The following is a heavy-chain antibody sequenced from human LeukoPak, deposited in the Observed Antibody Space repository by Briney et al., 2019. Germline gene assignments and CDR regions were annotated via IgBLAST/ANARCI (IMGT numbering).Heavy chain of an antibody. CDR1: GGSISSGGYY. J-gene: IGHJ4*02. D-gene: IGHD6-13*01. CDR3: ARQHVMLGYSSSWGIFDY. V-gene: IGHV4-31*03. CDR2: IYYSGST. Sequence: SETLSLTCTVSGGSISSGGYYWSWIRQHPGKGLEWIGYIYYSGSTYYNPSLKSRVTISVDTSKNQFTLKLSSVTAADTAVYYCARQHVMLGYSSSWGIFDYWGQGTLVTVSS.